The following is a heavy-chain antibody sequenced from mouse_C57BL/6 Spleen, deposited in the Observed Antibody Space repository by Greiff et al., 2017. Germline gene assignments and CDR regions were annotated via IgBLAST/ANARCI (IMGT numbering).Heavy chain of an antibody. CDR3: ARDLYYFDY. J-gene: IGHJ2*01. CDR2: INPNNGGT. CDR1: GYTFTDYY. Sequence: VQLQQSGPELVKPGASVKISCKASGYTFTDYYMNWVKQSHGKSLEWIGDINPNNGGTNYNQKFKGKATLTVDKSSSTAYMELRSLTSEDSAVYYCARDLYYFDYWGQGTTLTVSS. V-gene: IGHV1-26*01.